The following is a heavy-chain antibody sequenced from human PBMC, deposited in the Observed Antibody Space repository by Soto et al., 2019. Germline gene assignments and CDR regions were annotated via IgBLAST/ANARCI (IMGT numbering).Heavy chain of an antibody. CDR1: GFTFSSYA. CDR2: ISGSGGST. J-gene: IGHJ4*02. V-gene: IGHV3-23*01. Sequence: GGSLRLSCAASGFTFSSYAMSWVRQAPGKGLEWVSAISGSGGSTYYADSVKGRFTISRDNSKNTLYLQMNSLRAEDTAVYYCAKDRSYSSSWDEVDYWGQGTLVTVSS. CDR3: AKDRSYSSSWDEVDY. D-gene: IGHD6-13*01.